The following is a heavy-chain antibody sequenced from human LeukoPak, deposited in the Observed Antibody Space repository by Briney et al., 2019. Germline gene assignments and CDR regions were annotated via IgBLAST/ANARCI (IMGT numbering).Heavy chain of an antibody. CDR2: IWYDGSNK. V-gene: IGHV3-33*06. CDR1: GFTFSSYG. D-gene: IGHD2-15*01. Sequence: GGSLRLSCAASGFTFSSYGMHWVRQAPGKGLEWVAVIWYDGSNKYYADSVKGRFTISRDNSKNTLYLQMNSLRAEDTAVYYCAKDFSRIASTDYFDYWGQGTLVTVSS. J-gene: IGHJ4*02. CDR3: AKDFSRIASTDYFDY.